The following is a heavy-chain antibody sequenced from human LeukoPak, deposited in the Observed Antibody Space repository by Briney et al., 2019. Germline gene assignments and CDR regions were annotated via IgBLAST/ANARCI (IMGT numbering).Heavy chain of an antibody. V-gene: IGHV4-59*01. CDR3: ARGRFGELWGPRKLIWFDP. Sequence: SETLSLTCTVSGGSISSYYWSWIRQPPGKGLEWIGYIYYSGSTNYNPSLKSRVTISVDTSKNQFSLKLSSVTAADTAVYYCARGRFGELWGPRKLIWFDPWGQGTLVTVSS. J-gene: IGHJ5*02. CDR1: GGSISSYY. D-gene: IGHD3-10*01. CDR2: IYYSGST.